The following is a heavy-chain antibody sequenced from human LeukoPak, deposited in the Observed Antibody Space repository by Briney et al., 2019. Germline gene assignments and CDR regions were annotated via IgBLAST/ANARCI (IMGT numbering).Heavy chain of an antibody. CDR1: GGSISSYY. J-gene: IGHJ4*02. CDR2: IYYSGST. V-gene: IGHV4-59*08. Sequence: NASETLSLTCTVSGGSISSYYWSWIRQPPGKGLEWIGYIYYSGSTNYNPSLKSRVTISVDTSKNQFSLKLSSVTAADTAVYYCARGEGYDSSGFPDNFDYWGQGTLVTVSS. CDR3: ARGEGYDSSGFPDNFDY. D-gene: IGHD3-22*01.